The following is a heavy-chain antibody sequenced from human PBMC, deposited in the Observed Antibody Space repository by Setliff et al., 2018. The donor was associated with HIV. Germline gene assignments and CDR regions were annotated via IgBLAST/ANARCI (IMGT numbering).Heavy chain of an antibody. J-gene: IGHJ1*01. V-gene: IGHV1-24*01. CDR3: ATDPGYSSTWYSESFQH. D-gene: IGHD6-13*01. CDR1: GYTLTELS. CDR2: MNPNSGNT. Sequence: ASVKVSCKISGYTLTELSIHWVRQAPGKGLEWMGWMNPNSGNTGYAQKFQGRLTMTEDTSTDTAYMELSSLRSDDTAMYYCATDPGYSSTWYSESFQHWGQGTVVTVSS.